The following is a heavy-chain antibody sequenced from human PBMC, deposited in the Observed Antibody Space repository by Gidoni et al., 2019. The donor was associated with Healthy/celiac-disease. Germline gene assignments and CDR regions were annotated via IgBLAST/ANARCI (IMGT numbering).Heavy chain of an antibody. Sequence: QVQLVQSGAEVKKPGSSVTVSCKASGGTFSSYAISWVRQAPGQGLEWMGRIIPILGIANYAQKFQGRVTITADKSTSTAYMELSSLRSEDTAVYYCASWSYPLPSPFDYWGQGTLVTVSS. V-gene: IGHV1-69*04. D-gene: IGHD1-26*01. CDR1: GGTFSSYA. CDR2: IIPILGIA. CDR3: ASWSYPLPSPFDY. J-gene: IGHJ4*02.